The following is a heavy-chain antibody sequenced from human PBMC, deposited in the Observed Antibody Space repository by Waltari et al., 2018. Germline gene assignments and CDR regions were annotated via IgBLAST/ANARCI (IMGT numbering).Heavy chain of an antibody. D-gene: IGHD2-15*01. CDR1: GGSLSGYY. CDR3: ARGVVVTYNWFDP. V-gene: IGHV4-34*01. Sequence: QVQLQQWGAGLLKPSETLSLTCAVYGGSLSGYYWSWTPQPPGKGLEWIGEINHSGSTNYNPSLKSRVTISVDTSKNQFSLKLSSVTAADTAVYYCARGVVVTYNWFDPWGQGTLVTVSS. J-gene: IGHJ5*02. CDR2: INHSGST.